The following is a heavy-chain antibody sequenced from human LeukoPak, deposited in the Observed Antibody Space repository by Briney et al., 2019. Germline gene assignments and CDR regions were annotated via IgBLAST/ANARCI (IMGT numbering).Heavy chain of an antibody. CDR2: VSHSGANT. D-gene: IGHD3-10*01. CDR3: AKDIRASGSYGWFDP. V-gene: IGHV3-23*01. J-gene: IGHJ5*02. CDR1: GFTFSSYS. Sequence: GGSLRLSCAASGFTFSSYSMGWVRQAPGKGLEWVSSVSHSGANTYYADSVRGRFTISRDNSKNPLYLQVNSLRAEDTAVYYCAKDIRASGSYGWFDPWGQGTLVTVSS.